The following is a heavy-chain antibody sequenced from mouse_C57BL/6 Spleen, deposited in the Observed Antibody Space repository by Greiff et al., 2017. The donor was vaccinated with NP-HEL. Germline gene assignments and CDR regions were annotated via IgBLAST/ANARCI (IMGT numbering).Heavy chain of an antibody. CDR1: GFSLTSYG. Sequence: QVQLVESGPGLVQPSQSLSITCTVSGFSLTSYGVHWVRQSPGKGLEWLGVIWSGGSTDYNAAFISRLSISKDNSKSQFFFKMNSLQADYTAIYYCARSSYGSSYHFDYWGQGTTLTVSS. D-gene: IGHD1-1*01. CDR3: ARSSYGSSYHFDY. CDR2: IWSGGST. J-gene: IGHJ2*01. V-gene: IGHV2-2*01.